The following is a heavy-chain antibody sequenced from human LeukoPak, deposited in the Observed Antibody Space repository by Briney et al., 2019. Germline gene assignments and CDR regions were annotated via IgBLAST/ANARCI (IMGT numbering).Heavy chain of an antibody. CDR3: ARFLGYCSGGSCYFRGYAFDI. V-gene: IGHV4-59*12. Sequence: SETLSLTCTVSGGSISSYYWSWIRQPPGKGLEWIGYIYYSGSTNYNPSLKSRVTISVDTSKNQFSLKLSSVTAADTAVYYCARFLGYCSGGSCYFRGYAFDIWGQGTMVTVSS. CDR1: GGSISSYY. D-gene: IGHD2-15*01. J-gene: IGHJ3*02. CDR2: IYYSGST.